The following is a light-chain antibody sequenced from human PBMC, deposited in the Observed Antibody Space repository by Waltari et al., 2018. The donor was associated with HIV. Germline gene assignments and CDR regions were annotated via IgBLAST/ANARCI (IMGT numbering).Light chain of an antibody. J-gene: IGLJ3*02. CDR1: SSHIGAGYD. CDR2: GNS. Sequence: QSALTKPPSVSGAPGQRVTISCTGSSSHIGAGYDVHWYQQVPGTAPKLLIYGNSNRPSGVPDRFSGSKSGTSASLAVTGLQAEDEADYYCQSYDSSLSGGVFGGGTKLTVL. CDR3: QSYDSSLSGGV. V-gene: IGLV1-40*01.